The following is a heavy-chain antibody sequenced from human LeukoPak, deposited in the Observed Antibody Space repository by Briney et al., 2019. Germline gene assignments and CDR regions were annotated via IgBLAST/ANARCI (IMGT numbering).Heavy chain of an antibody. CDR2: IYYSGTT. Sequence: SETLSLTCTVSGGSISSYYWNWIRQPPGKGLEWIGYIYYSGTTNYNPSLKSRVSMSVDTSKNQFSLKLSSVTAADTAVYYCASGYSSSWYWWFDPWGQGTLVTVSS. J-gene: IGHJ5*02. V-gene: IGHV4-59*01. CDR3: ASGYSSSWYWWFDP. CDR1: GGSISSYY. D-gene: IGHD6-13*01.